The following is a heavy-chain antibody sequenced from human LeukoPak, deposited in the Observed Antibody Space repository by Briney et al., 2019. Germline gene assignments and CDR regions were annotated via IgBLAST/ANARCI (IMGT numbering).Heavy chain of an antibody. D-gene: IGHD2-2*01. CDR1: GFTFSGSA. CDR3: TRTKDIVVVPAAIRVYWYFDL. V-gene: IGHV3-73*01. CDR2: IRSKANSYAT. J-gene: IGHJ2*01. Sequence: PGGSLRLSCAASGFTFSGSAMHWVRQASGKGLEWVGRIRSKANSYATAYAASVKGRITISRDDSKNTAYLQMNSLKAEDTAVYYCTRTKDIVVVPAAIRVYWYFDLWGRGTLVTVSS.